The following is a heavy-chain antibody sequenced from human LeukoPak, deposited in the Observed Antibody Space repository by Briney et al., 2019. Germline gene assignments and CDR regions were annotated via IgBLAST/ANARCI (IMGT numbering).Heavy chain of an antibody. CDR3: AGRFAPSGNDGFDI. CDR1: GGSISSSSYY. Sequence: PSETLSLTCNVSGGSISSSSYYWGWIRQPPGKGLEWIGTIYYSGNTYYNPSLKSRVTISVDTSENQSSLRLRSVTAADTAVYYCAGRFAPSGNDGFDIWGQGTTVTISS. J-gene: IGHJ3*02. D-gene: IGHD3-10*01. CDR2: IYYSGNT. V-gene: IGHV4-39*01.